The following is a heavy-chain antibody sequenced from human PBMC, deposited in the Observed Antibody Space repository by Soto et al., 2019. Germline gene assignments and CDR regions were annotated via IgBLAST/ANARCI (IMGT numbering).Heavy chain of an antibody. Sequence: EVQLVESGGGLVQSGGSLRLSCEASGFSFITYWMNWVRQAPGKGLEWLASIKEGGSEKQYVDSVKGRFTISRDNAKNSLYLQMNSLSEEDMAVYYCVRAISGSLALWGQGTLVIVSS. V-gene: IGHV3-7*04. CDR2: IKEGGSEK. J-gene: IGHJ4*02. CDR1: GFSFITYW. CDR3: VRAISGSLAL. D-gene: IGHD2-15*01.